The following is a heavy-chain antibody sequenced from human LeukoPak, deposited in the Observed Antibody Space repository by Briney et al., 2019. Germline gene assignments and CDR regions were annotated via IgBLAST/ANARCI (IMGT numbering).Heavy chain of an antibody. CDR2: INPNSGGT. Sequence: ASVKVSCKASGYTLTGYYMHWVRQAPGQGLEWMGWINPNSGGTNYAQKFQGRVTMTRDTSISTAYMELSRLRSDDTAVYYCARVSGLLFDFDYWGQGTLVTVSS. CDR1: GYTLTGYY. V-gene: IGHV1-2*02. CDR3: ARVSGLLFDFDY. D-gene: IGHD2-21*02. J-gene: IGHJ4*02.